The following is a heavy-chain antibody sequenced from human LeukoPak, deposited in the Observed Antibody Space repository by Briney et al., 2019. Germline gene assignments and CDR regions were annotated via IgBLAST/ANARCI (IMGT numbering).Heavy chain of an antibody. D-gene: IGHD2-2*01. J-gene: IGHJ5*02. CDR2: INHSGGT. Sequence: SETLSLTCAVYGESFSDHYWNWIRQPPGKGLEWIGEINHSGGTNYNPSLKSRVVLSVDTSKNQFSLKLSSVTAADTAVYYCARETIVVVPAAISNWFDPWGQGTLVTVSS. CDR3: ARETIVVVPAAISNWFDP. V-gene: IGHV4-34*01. CDR1: GESFSDHY.